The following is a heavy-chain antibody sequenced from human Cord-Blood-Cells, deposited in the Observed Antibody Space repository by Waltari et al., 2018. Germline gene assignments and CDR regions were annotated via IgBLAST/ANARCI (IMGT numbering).Heavy chain of an antibody. CDR3: AREIDRMNYYYGMDV. CDR1: GYTFTGYY. J-gene: IGHJ6*02. V-gene: IGHV1-2*04. Sequence: QVQLVQSGAEVKKPGASVKVSCKASGYTFTGYYMHWVRQAPGQGLEWMGWINPNSGGTNYAQKFQGWVTMTRDTSISTAYMELSRLRSDDTAVYYCAREIDRMNYYYGMDVWGQGTTVTVSS. CDR2: INPNSGGT. D-gene: IGHD2-21*01.